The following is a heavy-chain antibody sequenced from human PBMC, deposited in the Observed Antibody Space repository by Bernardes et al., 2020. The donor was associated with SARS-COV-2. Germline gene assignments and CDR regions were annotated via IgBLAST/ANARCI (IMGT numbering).Heavy chain of an antibody. J-gene: IGHJ4*02. Sequence: GGSLRLSCAASGFTFSSYVMSWVRQAPGKGLEWVSAISGSGGSTYYADSVKGRFTISRDNSKNTLYLQMNSLRAEDTAVYYCAKAHYYDSSGYYLGQGTLVTVSS. D-gene: IGHD3-22*01. CDR3: AKAHYYDSSGYY. V-gene: IGHV3-23*01. CDR1: GFTFSSYV. CDR2: ISGSGGST.